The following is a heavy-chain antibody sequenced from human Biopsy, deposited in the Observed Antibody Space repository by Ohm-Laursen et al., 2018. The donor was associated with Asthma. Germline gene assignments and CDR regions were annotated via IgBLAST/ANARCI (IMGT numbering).Heavy chain of an antibody. CDR3: ARVVSYGDIYFGIDV. J-gene: IGHJ6*02. D-gene: IGHD4-17*01. CDR1: GGYTGSSDRH. V-gene: IGHV4-30-4*01. CDR2: VFWSGST. Sequence: SQTLSLTCRVSGGYTGSSDRHWAWIRQAPGKGLEWIGFVFWSGSTHYSRSLERRVSISIDTATNEFSMKLWSVTPADTAVYFCARVVSYGDIYFGIDVWGPGNTVVVSS.